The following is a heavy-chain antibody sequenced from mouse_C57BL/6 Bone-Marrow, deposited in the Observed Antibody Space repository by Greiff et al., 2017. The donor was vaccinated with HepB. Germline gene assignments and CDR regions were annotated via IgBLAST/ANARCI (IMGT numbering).Heavy chain of an antibody. CDR1: GYTFTSYT. D-gene: IGHD1-1*01. CDR2: INPSSGYT. Sequence: QLQESGAELARPGASVKMSCKASGYTFTSYTMHWVKQRPGQGLEWIGYINPSSGYTKYNQKFKDKATLTADKSSSTAYMQLSSLTSEDSAVYYCVYYSWFAYWGQGTLVTVSA. V-gene: IGHV1-4*01. J-gene: IGHJ3*01. CDR3: VYYSWFAY.